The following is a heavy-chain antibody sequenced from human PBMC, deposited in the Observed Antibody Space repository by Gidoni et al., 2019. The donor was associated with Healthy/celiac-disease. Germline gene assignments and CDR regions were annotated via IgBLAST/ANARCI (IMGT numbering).Heavy chain of an antibody. CDR3: ASHNCSGGSCYSGYYFDY. V-gene: IGHV3-13*01. J-gene: IGHJ4*02. CDR1: GVTFSSYD. Sequence: EVQLVESGGGLVQPGGSLRLSCAASGVTFSSYDMHWVRQATGKGLEWVSAIGTAGDTYYPGSVKGRFTISSENAKNSLYLQMNSLRAGDTAVYYCASHNCSGGSCYSGYYFDYWGQGTLVTVSS. D-gene: IGHD2-15*01. CDR2: IGTAGDT.